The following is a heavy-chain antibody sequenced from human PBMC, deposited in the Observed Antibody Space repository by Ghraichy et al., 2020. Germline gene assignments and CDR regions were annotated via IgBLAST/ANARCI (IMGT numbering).Heavy chain of an antibody. CDR1: GGSFSGYY. Sequence: SETLSLTCAVYGGSFSGYYWSWIRQPPGKGLEWIGEINHSGSTNYNPSLKSRVTISVDTSKNQFSLKLSSVTAADTAVYYCARRRPPRGGPCDYWGQGTLVTVSS. J-gene: IGHJ4*02. CDR3: ARRRPPRGGPCDY. CDR2: INHSGST. D-gene: IGHD1-26*01. V-gene: IGHV4-34*01.